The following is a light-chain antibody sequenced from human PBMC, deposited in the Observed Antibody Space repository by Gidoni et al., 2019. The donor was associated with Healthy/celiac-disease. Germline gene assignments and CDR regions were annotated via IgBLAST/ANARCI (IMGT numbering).Light chain of an antibody. CDR3: QQRSNWLALT. CDR2: DAS. CDR1: QSVSSY. V-gene: IGKV3-11*01. Sequence: EIVLTQSPATLSLSPGERATLSCRASQSVSSYLAWYQQKPGQAPRLLIYDASNRATDIPARFSGSGSGTDFTLTISRLEPEDFAVYYCQQRSNWLALTFGGGTKVEIK. J-gene: IGKJ4*01.